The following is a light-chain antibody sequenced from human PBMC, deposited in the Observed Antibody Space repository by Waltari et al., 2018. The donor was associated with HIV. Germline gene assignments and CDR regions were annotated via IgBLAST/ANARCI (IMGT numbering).Light chain of an antibody. V-gene: IGLV2-14*03. CDR1: SSDVDYYNY. CDR3: SSYTSSSWV. J-gene: IGLJ3*02. CDR2: DVT. Sequence: QSALTQPASVSGSPGQSITISCTGISSDVDYYNYDCWYQQHPGKAPKLMIYDVTHPPSGVSNRFSGSKSGNTAYLTISGLQAEDGSDYYCSSYTSSSWVFGGGTKLTVL.